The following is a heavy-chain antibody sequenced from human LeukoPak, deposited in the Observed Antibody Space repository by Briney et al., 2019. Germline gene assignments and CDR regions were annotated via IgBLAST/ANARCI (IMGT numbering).Heavy chain of an antibody. D-gene: IGHD6-19*01. CDR2: IYYSGST. CDR3: ARSERYSSGWYFYFDY. V-gene: IGHV4-59*01. CDR1: GGSISTYY. J-gene: IGHJ4*02. Sequence: PSETLSLTCTVSGGSISTYYWSWIRQPPGKGLEWIGYIYYSGSTNYNPSLKSRVTISVDTSKNQFSLNLSSVTAADTAVYYCARSERYSSGWYFYFDYWGQGTLVTVSS.